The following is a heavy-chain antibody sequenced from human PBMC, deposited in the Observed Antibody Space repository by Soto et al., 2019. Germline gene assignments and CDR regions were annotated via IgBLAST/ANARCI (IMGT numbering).Heavy chain of an antibody. J-gene: IGHJ4*02. CDR3: ARAGDGYNSRYYFDY. CDR1: GFTVSSNY. Sequence: QTGGSLRLSCAASGFTVSSNYMSWVRQAPGKGLEWVSVIYSGGSTYYADSVRGRFTISRDNSKNTLYLQMNSLRAEDTAVYYCARAGDGYNSRYYFDYWGQGTLVTVSS. D-gene: IGHD2-21*01. V-gene: IGHV3-53*01. CDR2: IYSGGST.